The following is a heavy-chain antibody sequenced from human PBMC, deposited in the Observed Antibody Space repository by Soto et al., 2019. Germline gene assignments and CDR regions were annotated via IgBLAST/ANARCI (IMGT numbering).Heavy chain of an antibody. V-gene: IGHV5-51*01. J-gene: IGHJ6*02. CDR3: ARFYCFSTSCHYGMDV. CDR1: GYKVSTWHNFTSYW. CDR2: IYPGDSDT. D-gene: IGHD2-2*01. Sequence: GESLKISCMGSGYKVSTWHNFTSYWIAWVRQMPGEGLEWMGIIYPGDSDTRYSPSFQGQVTISADKSINSVYLQWSSLKASDTATYYCARFYCFSTSCHYGMDVWGQGTTVTVSS.